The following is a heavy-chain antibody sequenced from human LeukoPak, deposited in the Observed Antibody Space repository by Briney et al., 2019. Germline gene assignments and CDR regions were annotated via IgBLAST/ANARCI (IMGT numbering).Heavy chain of an antibody. V-gene: IGHV4-31*03. CDR2: IYYSGST. CDR3: ARSRSSSSWPPQRFDP. J-gene: IGHJ5*02. Sequence: PSETLSLTCTLSGGSISSTDYFWNWIRQHPGKGLEWIGYIYYSGSTYYNPSLKSRVTISVDTSKNQFSLKLSSVTAADTAVYYCARSRSSSSWPPQRFDPWGQGTLVTVSS. D-gene: IGHD6-13*01. CDR1: GGSISSTDYF.